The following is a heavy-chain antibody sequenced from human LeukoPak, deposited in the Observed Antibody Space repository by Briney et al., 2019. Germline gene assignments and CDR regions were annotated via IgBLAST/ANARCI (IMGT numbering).Heavy chain of an antibody. CDR2: IYTSGST. J-gene: IGHJ5*02. CDR1: GGSISSCY. CDR3: ARDFGSRVSSSSSYWFDP. D-gene: IGHD6-6*01. Sequence: SETLSLTCTVSGGSISSCYWSWIRQPAGKGLEWIGRIYTSGSTNYNPSLKSRVTMSVDTSKNQFSLKLSSVTAADTAVYYCARDFGSRVSSSSSYWFDPWGQGTLVTVSS. V-gene: IGHV4-4*07.